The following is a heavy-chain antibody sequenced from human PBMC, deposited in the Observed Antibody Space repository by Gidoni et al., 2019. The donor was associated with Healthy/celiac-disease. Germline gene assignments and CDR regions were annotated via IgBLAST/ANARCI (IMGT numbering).Heavy chain of an antibody. CDR2: IKQDGSEK. Sequence: EVQLVESGGGLVQPGGSLRPSCSASGFTFSSYWMSWVRQAPGRGVGWVANIKQDGSEKYYVDSVKGRFTISRDNAKNSLYLQMNSLRAEDTAVYYCARDSSYGGGYFDYWGQGTLVTVSS. CDR1: GFTFSSYW. CDR3: ARDSSYGGGYFDY. J-gene: IGHJ4*02. V-gene: IGHV3-7*01. D-gene: IGHD1-26*01.